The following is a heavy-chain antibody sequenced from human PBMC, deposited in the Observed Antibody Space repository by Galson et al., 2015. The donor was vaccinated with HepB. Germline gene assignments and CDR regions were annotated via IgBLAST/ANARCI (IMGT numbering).Heavy chain of an antibody. D-gene: IGHD5-12*01. CDR2: ISAYNGNT. Sequence: SVKVSCKASGYTFTSYGISWVRQAPGQGLEWMGWISAYNGNTNYAQKLQGRVTMTTDTSTSTAYMELRSLRSDDTAVYYCARAPHRYSGYEIYYYGMDVWGQGTTVTVSS. V-gene: IGHV1-18*01. J-gene: IGHJ6*02. CDR3: ARAPHRYSGYEIYYYGMDV. CDR1: GYTFTSYG.